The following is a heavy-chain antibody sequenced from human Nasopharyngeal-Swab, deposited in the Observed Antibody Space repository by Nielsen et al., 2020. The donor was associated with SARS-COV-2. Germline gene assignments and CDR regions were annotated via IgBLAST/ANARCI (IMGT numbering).Heavy chain of an antibody. CDR1: GFTFSSYS. Sequence: GESLKISCAASGFTFSSYSMNWVRQAPGKGLEWVSSISSSSSYIYYADSVKGRFTISRDNAKNSLYLQMNSLRAEDTAVYYCASTGYSSGWFVGWGQGTLVHVS. J-gene: IGHJ4*01. V-gene: IGHV3-21*01. CDR3: ASTGYSSGWFVG. CDR2: ISSSSSYI. D-gene: IGHD6-19*01.